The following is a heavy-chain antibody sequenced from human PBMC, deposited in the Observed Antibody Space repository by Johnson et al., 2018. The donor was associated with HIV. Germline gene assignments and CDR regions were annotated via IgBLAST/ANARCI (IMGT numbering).Heavy chain of an antibody. D-gene: IGHD1-14*01. CDR1: GFTFSSYW. Sequence: EKLVESGGGVVQPGRSLRLSCAASGFTFSSYWMSWVRQAPGKGLEWVANIKQGGSEKYFVDSLKGRFIISRDNAKNSLYLQMNSLRAEDTAVYYFANLNGHAFEIWGQGTMVTVSS. CDR2: IKQGGSEK. CDR3: ANLNGHAFEI. J-gene: IGHJ3*02. V-gene: IGHV3-7*05.